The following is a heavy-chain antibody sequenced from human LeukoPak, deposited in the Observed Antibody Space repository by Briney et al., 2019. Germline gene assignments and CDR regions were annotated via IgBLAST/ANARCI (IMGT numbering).Heavy chain of an antibody. V-gene: IGHV3-33*01. CDR3: AREPPLEWLFYFDY. J-gene: IGHJ4*02. D-gene: IGHD3-3*01. CDR2: IWYGGSNK. Sequence: PGGSLRLSCAASGFTFSSYGMHWVRQAPGKGLEWVAVIWYGGSNKYYADSVKGRFTISRDNSKNTLYLQMNSLRAEDTAVYYCAREPPLEWLFYFDYWGQGTLVTVSS. CDR1: GFTFSSYG.